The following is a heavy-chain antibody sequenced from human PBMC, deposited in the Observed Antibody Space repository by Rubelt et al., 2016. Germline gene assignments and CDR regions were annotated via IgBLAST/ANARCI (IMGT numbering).Heavy chain of an antibody. Sequence: GGLVQPGGSLRLSCAASGFTFSSFAMSWVRQAPGKGLEWVANVKQDGSKRYYVDSVKGRVTISRDNAQNSLCLQMNSLRAEDTATYNWARLGQRSCRNCFSDPFYIWGQGTMVTVSS. J-gene: IGHJ3*02. CDR1: GFTFSSFA. CDR2: VKQDGSKR. CDR3: ARLGQRSCRNCFSDPFYI. D-gene: IGHD2-15*01. V-gene: IGHV3-7*01.